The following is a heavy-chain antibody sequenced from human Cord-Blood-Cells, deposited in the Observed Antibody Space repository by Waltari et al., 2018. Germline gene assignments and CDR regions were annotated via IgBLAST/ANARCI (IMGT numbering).Heavy chain of an antibody. CDR1: GSTFSSYA. J-gene: IGHJ3*02. Sequence: QVQLVQSGAEVKKPGSSVQVSCKASGSTFSSYAISWVRQALGQGLEWMGRIIPILGRANYAQKFQGRCTITADKSTSTAYMELSILRSEDTAVYYCARDAIAARVLRAFDIWGQGTMVTVSS. CDR3: ARDAIAARVLRAFDI. D-gene: IGHD6-6*01. V-gene: IGHV1-69*09. CDR2: IIPILGRA.